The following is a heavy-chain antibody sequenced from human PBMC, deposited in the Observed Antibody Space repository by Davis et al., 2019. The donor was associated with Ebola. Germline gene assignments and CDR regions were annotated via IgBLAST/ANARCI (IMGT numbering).Heavy chain of an antibody. D-gene: IGHD6-19*01. V-gene: IGHV1-46*01. J-gene: IGHJ4*02. CDR2: INPSGGST. CDR1: GYTFINYY. Sequence: ASVKVSCKASGYTFINYYVHWVRQAPGQGLEWMGIINPSGGSTNYAQKFQGRVTMTRDTSTSTVYMELSSLRSEDTAVYYCARQKYSSGALDYWGQGTQVTVSS. CDR3: ARQKYSSGALDY.